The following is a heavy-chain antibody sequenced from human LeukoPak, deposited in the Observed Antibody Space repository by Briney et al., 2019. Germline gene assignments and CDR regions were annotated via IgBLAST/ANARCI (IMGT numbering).Heavy chain of an antibody. CDR1: GFTFSSYA. CDR3: ARDIGPSTNWFDP. CDR2: IWYDGSNK. D-gene: IGHD1-26*01. V-gene: IGHV3-33*08. J-gene: IGHJ5*02. Sequence: GGSLRLSCAASGFTFSSYAMTWVRQAPGKGLEWVAVIWYDGSNKYYADSVKGRFTVSRDNSKNTLYLQMNSLRAEDTAVYYCARDIGPSTNWFDPWGQGTLVTVSS.